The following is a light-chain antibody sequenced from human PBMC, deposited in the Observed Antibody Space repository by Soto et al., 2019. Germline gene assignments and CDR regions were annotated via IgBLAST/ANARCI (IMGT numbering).Light chain of an antibody. CDR2: DAS. J-gene: IGKJ4*01. Sequence: DIPMTQSPSTLSASVGDRVTITCRASQSISSWLAWYQQKPGKAPKLLIYDASSLESGVPSRFSGSGSGTEFTLTSSSLQPDDFATYYCQQYNSYPLTVGGGTKVEIK. CDR3: QQYNSYPLT. CDR1: QSISSW. V-gene: IGKV1-5*01.